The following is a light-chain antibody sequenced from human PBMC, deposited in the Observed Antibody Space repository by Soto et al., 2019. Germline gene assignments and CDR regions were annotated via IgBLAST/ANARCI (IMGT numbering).Light chain of an antibody. J-gene: IGLJ2*01. Sequence: QSVLTQPPSASGTPGQRVTISCSGRSSNIGSNVVNWYQQFQGTAPKLLIYSDYQRPSGVPDRFSGSRSGTSASLAISGLQSEDEADYYCAAWDGSLNAILFGGGTKLTVL. V-gene: IGLV1-44*01. CDR2: SDY. CDR1: SSNIGSNV. CDR3: AAWDGSLNAIL.